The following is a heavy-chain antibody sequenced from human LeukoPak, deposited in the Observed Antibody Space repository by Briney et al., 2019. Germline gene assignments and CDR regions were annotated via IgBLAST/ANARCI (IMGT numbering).Heavy chain of an antibody. Sequence: GGSVRLSCVASGFTFSDYYINWIRQAPGMGLEWIAYLSSGGSMIYYADSVKGRFAISRDNAKNSVYLQMNSLRAEDTAVYYCARVRSPRYFDYWGQGTLVTVSS. CDR3: ARVRSPRYFDY. V-gene: IGHV3-11*04. J-gene: IGHJ4*02. CDR1: GFTFSDYY. CDR2: LSSGGSMI.